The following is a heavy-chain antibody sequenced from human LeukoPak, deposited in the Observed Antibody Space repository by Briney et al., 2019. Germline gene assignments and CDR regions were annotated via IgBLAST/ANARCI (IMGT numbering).Heavy chain of an antibody. Sequence: GGSLRLSCAASGFTFSSYWMSWVRQAPGKGLEWVANIKEDGSEKYYVDSVKGRFTISKDNSKNTLYLQMNSLTVEDTAVYFCARVGSGWYSFAEYWGQGTLVTVSS. CDR1: GFTFSSYW. CDR2: IKEDGSEK. D-gene: IGHD6-19*01. J-gene: IGHJ4*02. V-gene: IGHV3-7*01. CDR3: ARVGSGWYSFAEY.